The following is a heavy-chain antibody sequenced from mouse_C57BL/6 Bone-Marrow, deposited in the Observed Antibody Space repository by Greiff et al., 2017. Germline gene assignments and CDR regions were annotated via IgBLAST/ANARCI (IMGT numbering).Heavy chain of an antibody. CDR1: GYSFTSYY. CDR2: IYPGSGNT. Sequence: VQLQQSGPELVKPGASVKISCKASGYSFTSYYIHWVKQRPGQGLEWIGWIYPGSGNTKYNEKFKGEATLTAETSTITAYMQLSSLTSEDSAVYYCAGHYCGSSYWYVDVWGTGTTVTVSS. J-gene: IGHJ1*03. V-gene: IGHV1-66*01. CDR3: AGHYCGSSYWYVDV. D-gene: IGHD1-1*01.